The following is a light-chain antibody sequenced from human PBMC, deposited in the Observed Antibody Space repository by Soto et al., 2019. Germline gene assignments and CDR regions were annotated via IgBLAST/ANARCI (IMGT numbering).Light chain of an antibody. CDR3: QQYGSSPGLT. V-gene: IGKV3-20*01. CDR1: QSVSSSY. CDR2: GAS. J-gene: IGKJ4*01. Sequence: EIVLTQSPGTLSLSPGERATLSCRASQSVSSSYLAWYQQKPGQAPRLLIYGASSRATGISDRFSGSESGTDFTLTISSLEPEDFAFYYCQQYGSSPGLTFGGGTKVEIK.